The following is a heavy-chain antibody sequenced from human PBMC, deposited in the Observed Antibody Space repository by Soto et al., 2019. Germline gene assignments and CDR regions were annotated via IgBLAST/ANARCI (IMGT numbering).Heavy chain of an antibody. J-gene: IGHJ4*02. Sequence: GGSLRLSCAASGFSFRDYFMSWVRQAPGKGLEWVSAISPRAGSTYYADSVKGRFTISRDNSKNTLYLQVNGLRAEDTAVYYCAKEEVVVTSVPAPYYFDYWGQGVLVTVSS. CDR3: AKEEVVVTSVPAPYYFDY. D-gene: IGHD2-21*02. CDR2: ISPRAGST. V-gene: IGHV3-23*01. CDR1: GFSFRDYF.